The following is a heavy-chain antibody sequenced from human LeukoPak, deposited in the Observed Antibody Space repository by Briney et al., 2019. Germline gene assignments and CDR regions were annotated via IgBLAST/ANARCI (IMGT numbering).Heavy chain of an antibody. D-gene: IGHD3-22*01. Sequence: GGSLRLSCAASGFTFSSYGMHWVRQAPGKGLEWVAVISYDGSNKYYADSVKGRFTISRDNSKNTLYLQMNSLRAEDTAVYYCAKSGDYYDSSGPAGWGQGTLVPVSS. J-gene: IGHJ4*02. CDR3: AKSGDYYDSSGPAG. CDR2: ISYDGSNK. CDR1: GFTFSSYG. V-gene: IGHV3-30*18.